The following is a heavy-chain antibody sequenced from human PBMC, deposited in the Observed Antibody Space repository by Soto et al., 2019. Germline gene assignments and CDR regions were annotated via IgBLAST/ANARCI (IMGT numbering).Heavy chain of an antibody. CDR3: AREYNWQNYYYYGMDV. J-gene: IGHJ6*02. CDR1: GFTFNNYW. D-gene: IGHD1-1*01. V-gene: IGHV3-7*03. CDR2: INQDGSQK. Sequence: PGWALRVSCAASGFTFNNYWMSWVRQAPGKGLEWVANINQDGSQKYYVDSVKGRFTISRDNAKNSLYLQMNSLRAGDTAVYYCAREYNWQNYYYYGMDVCGQGPTVTVPS.